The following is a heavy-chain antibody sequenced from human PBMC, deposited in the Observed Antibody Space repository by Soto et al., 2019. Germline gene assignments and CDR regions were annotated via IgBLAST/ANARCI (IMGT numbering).Heavy chain of an antibody. CDR1: GFEFSGYY. CDR2: ISSTTNYI. J-gene: IGHJ4*02. V-gene: IGHV3-21*06. Sequence: GGSLRLSCAASGFEFSGYYMTWIRQAPGKGLEWVSSISSTTNYIYYGDSMKGRFTISRDNAKNSLYLEMNSLRAEDTAVYYCARESEDLTSNFDYWGQGTLVTVSS. CDR3: ARESEDLTSNFDY.